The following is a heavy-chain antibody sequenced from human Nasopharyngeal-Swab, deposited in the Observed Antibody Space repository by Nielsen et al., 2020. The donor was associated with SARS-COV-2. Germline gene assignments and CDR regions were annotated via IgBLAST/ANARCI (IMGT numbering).Heavy chain of an antibody. Sequence: SETLSLTCAVYGGSFSGYYWSWIRQPPGKGLEWIGEINHSGSTNYNPSLKSRVTISVDTSKNQFSLKLSSVTAADTAVYYCARGGIPTGDLPTGYYFDYWGQGTLVTVPQ. J-gene: IGHJ4*02. CDR2: INHSGST. CDR1: GGSFSGYY. V-gene: IGHV4-34*01. CDR3: ARGGIPTGDLPTGYYFDY. D-gene: IGHD7-27*01.